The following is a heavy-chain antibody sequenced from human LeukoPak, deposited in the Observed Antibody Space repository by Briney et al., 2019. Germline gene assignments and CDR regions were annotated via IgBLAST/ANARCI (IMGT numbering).Heavy chain of an antibody. CDR2: ISGGGETT. CDR1: GFTFNNYA. V-gene: IGHV3-23*01. D-gene: IGHD4-17*01. J-gene: IGHJ4*02. CDR3: ARDYADYIGYFFFDY. Sequence: GGSLRLSCAASGFTFNNYAMNWDRQAPGKGLEWVSSISGGGETTYYADSAKGRFTISRDNSQNTLYLQMNSLRAEDTAVYYCARDYADYIGYFFFDYWGQGTLVTVSS.